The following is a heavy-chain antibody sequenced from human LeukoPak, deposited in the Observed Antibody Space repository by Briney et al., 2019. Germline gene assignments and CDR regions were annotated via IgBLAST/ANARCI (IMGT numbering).Heavy chain of an antibody. CDR1: GFTFRNYG. V-gene: IGHV3-23*01. Sequence: GGSLRLSCATSGFTFRNYGLSWVRQAPGKGLEWVSAISGSGGTSYYADSVKGRFTVSKDNSKNTLLLQMNSLRAEDTAVYYCAKDYPPYYYYYMDVWGKGTTVTVSS. CDR2: ISGSGGTS. CDR3: AKDYPPYYYYYMDV. J-gene: IGHJ6*03.